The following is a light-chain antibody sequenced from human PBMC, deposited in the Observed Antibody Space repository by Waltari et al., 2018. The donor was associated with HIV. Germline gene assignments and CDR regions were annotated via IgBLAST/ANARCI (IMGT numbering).Light chain of an antibody. J-gene: IGKJ3*01. V-gene: IGKV3-11*01. CDR2: DTS. CDR1: QSVGTY. CDR3: QQRDNWPIT. Sequence: EIVLTQSPAHLSLSPGERATLSCRASQSVGTYLVWYQQKPGQPPRLLIYDTSNRATGIPARFRGSGSGTDFTLTISTLEPEDFAVYYCQQRDNWPITFGPGTKVEIK.